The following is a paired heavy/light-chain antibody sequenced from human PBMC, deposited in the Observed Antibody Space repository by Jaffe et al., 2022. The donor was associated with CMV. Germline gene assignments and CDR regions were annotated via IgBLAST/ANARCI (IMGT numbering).Heavy chain of an antibody. CDR2: VSSSGDNT. CDR1: GFTFSDYY. CDR3: ARHYEQVVHWWDN. D-gene: IGHD2-8*02. V-gene: IGHV3-11*01. J-gene: IGHJ4*02. Sequence: QVQLVESGGGLVKPGGSLRLSCAASGFTFSDYYMSWIRQPPGKGLEWISYVSSSGDNTYYADSVKGRFAISRDNTKNSLYLHLNSLRAEDTAVYYCARHYEQVVHWWDNWGQGTLVTVSS.
Light chain of an antibody. J-gene: IGKJ1*01. Sequence: DIQMTQSPSSVSASVGDRVTITCRASQDINNWLAWYQQKPGKAPKLLIRAASSLQSGVPSRFSGSGSGTHFTLTINSLQPEDFATYYCQQANSFPPWTFGQGTKVEIK. V-gene: IGKV1-12*01. CDR3: QQANSFPPWT. CDR1: QDINNW. CDR2: AAS.